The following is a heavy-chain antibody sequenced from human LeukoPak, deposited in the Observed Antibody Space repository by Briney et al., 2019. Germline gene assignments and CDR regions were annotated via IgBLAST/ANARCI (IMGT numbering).Heavy chain of an antibody. D-gene: IGHD1-26*01. Sequence: SGGSLRLSCAASGFSVSVNYMSWVRQAPGKGLEWVSVLYASGITKYADSVKGRFTISRDTSDNTLNLQMNDLGAEDSAVYYCAAKGNGYTGIYVFAHWGQGTLVTVSS. CDR2: LYASGIT. CDR1: GFSVSVNY. V-gene: IGHV3-66*01. CDR3: AAKGNGYTGIYVFAH. J-gene: IGHJ4*02.